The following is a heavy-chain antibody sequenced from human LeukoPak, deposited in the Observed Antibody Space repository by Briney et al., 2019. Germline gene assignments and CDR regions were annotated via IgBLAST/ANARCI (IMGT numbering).Heavy chain of an antibody. D-gene: IGHD3-22*01. CDR2: ISSSSSTI. CDR3: ARDRSPYDSSGHYLDY. V-gene: IGHV3-48*02. Sequence: AGGSLRLSCAASGFTFSSYSMNWVRQAPGKGLEWVSYISSSSSTIYYADSVKGRFTISRDNAKNSLYLQMNSLRDEDTAAYYCARDRSPYDSSGHYLDYWGQGTLVTVSS. CDR1: GFTFSSYS. J-gene: IGHJ4*02.